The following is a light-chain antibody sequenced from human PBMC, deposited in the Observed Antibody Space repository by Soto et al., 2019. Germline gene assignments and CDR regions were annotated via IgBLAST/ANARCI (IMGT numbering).Light chain of an antibody. CDR3: QQRSSWPLT. J-gene: IGKJ4*01. Sequence: EIVLTQSPATLSLSPGERATLSCRASLSVGSYLAWYQQRPGQTPRLLIYDASNRAPGIPARFSGSGSGTDFTLTISSPEPEDFAVYYCQQRSSWPLTFGGGTKVEI. CDR1: LSVGSY. CDR2: DAS. V-gene: IGKV3-11*01.